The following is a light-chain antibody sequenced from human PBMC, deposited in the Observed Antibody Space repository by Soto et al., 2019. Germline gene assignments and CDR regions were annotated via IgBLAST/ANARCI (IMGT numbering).Light chain of an antibody. Sequence: QSVLTQSPSASASLGASDKLTCTLSSGHSSYAIAWHQQQPEKGPRYLMKLNSDGSHSKGDGIPDRFSGSSSGAERYLTISSLQSEDEADYYCQTWGTGIQVFGGGTKLTVL. CDR2: LNSDGSH. V-gene: IGLV4-69*01. J-gene: IGLJ2*01. CDR1: SGHSSYA. CDR3: QTWGTGIQV.